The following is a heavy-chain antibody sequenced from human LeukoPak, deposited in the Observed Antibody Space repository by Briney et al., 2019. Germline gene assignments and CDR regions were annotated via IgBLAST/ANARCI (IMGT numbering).Heavy chain of an antibody. Sequence: SETLSLTCTVSGYSISSGYYWGWIRQPPGKGLEWIGSIYHSGSTYYNPSLKSRVTISVDTSKKQFSLKLSSVTAADTAVYYCARVFGYYGSGSYLSRYYYYHYMDVWGKGTTVTVSS. V-gene: IGHV4-38-2*02. CDR3: ARVFGYYGSGSYLSRYYYYHYMDV. D-gene: IGHD3-10*01. J-gene: IGHJ6*03. CDR2: IYHSGST. CDR1: GYSISSGYY.